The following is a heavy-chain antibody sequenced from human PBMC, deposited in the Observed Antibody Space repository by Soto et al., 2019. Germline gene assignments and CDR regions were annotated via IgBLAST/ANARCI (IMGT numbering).Heavy chain of an antibody. Sequence: EVQLVESGGGLVHPGGSLKLSCAASGFPFNGSAMHWVRQASGKGLEWVGRIRSKPNNYATAYAASLKGRFTISRDDCKNPAYLPMNSLKSEDTAVYFCAGDFYYNTDVWGQGTTVTVSS. J-gene: IGHJ6*02. D-gene: IGHD3-10*01. CDR3: AGDFYYNTDV. CDR1: GFPFNGSA. V-gene: IGHV3-73*02. CDR2: IRSKPNNYAT.